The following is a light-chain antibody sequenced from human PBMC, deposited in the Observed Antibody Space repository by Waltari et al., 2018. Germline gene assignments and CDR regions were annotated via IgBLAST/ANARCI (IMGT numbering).Light chain of an antibody. J-gene: IGLJ2*01. CDR1: PLAVGPYAY. V-gene: IGLV2-14*03. Sequence: QSALTQPASVSGSPGQSTTISSTCTPLAVGPYAYVSWYQQHPGKAPKLMIYDVKSRPSGVSARFSGSKSGNTASLTISGLQTEDEADYYCSSSTTTTLIFGGGTKLTVL. CDR3: SSSTTTTLI. CDR2: DVK.